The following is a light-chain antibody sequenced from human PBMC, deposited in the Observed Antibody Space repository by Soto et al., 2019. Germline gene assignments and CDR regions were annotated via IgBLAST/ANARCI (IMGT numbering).Light chain of an antibody. CDR2: AAS. J-gene: IGKJ4*02. CDR1: QGINSF. V-gene: IGKV1-27*01. Sequence: DIQMTQSPSSLSASVGDRVTITCRASQGINSFVAWYQQKPGEVPKLLIYAASTLQSGVPSRFSGSGYGTDFVLTISSLEPEDVATYYCQKYDSVPLTLGGGTRVEIK. CDR3: QKYDSVPLT.